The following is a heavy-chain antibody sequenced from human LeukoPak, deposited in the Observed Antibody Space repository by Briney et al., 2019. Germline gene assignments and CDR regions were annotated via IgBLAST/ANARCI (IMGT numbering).Heavy chain of an antibody. D-gene: IGHD5-18*01. CDR3: AREDVDTAMVIGY. V-gene: IGHV3-23*01. J-gene: IGHJ4*02. CDR1: GFTFSSYA. CDR2: ISGSGGST. Sequence: PGGSLRLSCAASGFTFSSYAMTWVRQAPGKGLEWVSVISGSGGSTNYADSVKGRFTISRDNSKNTLYLQMNSLRAEDTAVYYCAREDVDTAMVIGYWGQGTLVTVSS.